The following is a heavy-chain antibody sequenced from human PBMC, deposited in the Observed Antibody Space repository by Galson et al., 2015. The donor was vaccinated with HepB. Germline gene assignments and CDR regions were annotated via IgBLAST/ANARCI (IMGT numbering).Heavy chain of an antibody. D-gene: IGHD2-2*01. V-gene: IGHV3-30*18. CDR2: ISYDGSNK. Sequence: SLRLSCAASGFTFSSYGMHWVRQAPGKRLEWVAVISYDGSNKYYADSVKGRFTISRDNSKNTLYLQMNSLRAEDTAVYYCAKEGGYCSSTSCYYYYYYMDVWGKGTTVTVSS. CDR3: AKEGGYCSSTSCYYYYYYMDV. CDR1: GFTFSSYG. J-gene: IGHJ6*03.